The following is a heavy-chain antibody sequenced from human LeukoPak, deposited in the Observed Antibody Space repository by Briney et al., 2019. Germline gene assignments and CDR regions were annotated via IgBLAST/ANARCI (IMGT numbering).Heavy chain of an antibody. Sequence: SETLSLTCTVSGFSISSSSYYWGWIRPPPGKGLEWIGSSYYSGSTYYNPSLKSRVTISVDTSKNQFSLKLSSVTAADTAVYYCAGEAYCSGGSCYLRAFDIWGQGTMVTVSS. J-gene: IGHJ3*02. D-gene: IGHD2-15*01. V-gene: IGHV4-39*07. CDR2: SYYSGST. CDR3: AGEAYCSGGSCYLRAFDI. CDR1: GFSISSSSYY.